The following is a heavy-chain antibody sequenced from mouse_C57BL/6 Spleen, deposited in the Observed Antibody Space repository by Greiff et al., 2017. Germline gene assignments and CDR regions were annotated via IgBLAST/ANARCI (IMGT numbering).Heavy chain of an antibody. CDR3: ARKEPGPFAY. CDR2: IHPNSGST. Sequence: QVQLQQSGAELVKPGASVKLSCKASGYTFTSYWMHWVKQRPGQGLEWIGMIHPNSGSTNYNEKFKSKATQTVDKSSSTAYMQLSSLTSEDSAVYYCARKEPGPFAYWGQGTLVTVSA. J-gene: IGHJ3*01. CDR1: GYTFTSYW. V-gene: IGHV1-64*01.